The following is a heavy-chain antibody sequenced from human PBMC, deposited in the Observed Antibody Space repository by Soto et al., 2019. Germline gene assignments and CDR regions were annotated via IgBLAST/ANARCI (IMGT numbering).Heavy chain of an antibody. V-gene: IGHV3-33*01. CDR3: ASSTSNWFDP. J-gene: IGHJ5*02. Sequence: GGALRLSRAASGFTFHSFGLHWGRPAPGKGLEWVAVIWNGGSNKHYTDSVKGRFTISRDNSKNTLYLQMDSLRAEDTAVYYCASSTSNWFDPWGQGTLVTVSS. CDR2: IWNGGSNK. CDR1: GFTFHSFG.